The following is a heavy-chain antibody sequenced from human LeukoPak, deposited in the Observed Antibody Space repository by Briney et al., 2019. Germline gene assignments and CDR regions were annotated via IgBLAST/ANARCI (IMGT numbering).Heavy chain of an antibody. D-gene: IGHD2-21*02. V-gene: IGHV3-21*01. CDR3: ARDVTAGYYYYYYMDV. CDR1: GFAFNTYS. CDR2: ISSSDTYI. J-gene: IGHJ6*03. Sequence: GGSLRLSCAASGFAFNTYSMNWVRQAPGKGLEWVSSISSSDTYIHYADSVKGRFTISRDNSKNTLYLQMGSLRAEDMAVYYCARDVTAGYYYYYYMDVWGKGTTVTVSS.